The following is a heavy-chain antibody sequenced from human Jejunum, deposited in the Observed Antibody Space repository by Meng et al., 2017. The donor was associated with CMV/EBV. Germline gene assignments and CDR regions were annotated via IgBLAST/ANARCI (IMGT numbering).Heavy chain of an antibody. CDR3: VKDRTGLVGTTNAFDV. CDR2: IDPIDRT. D-gene: IGHD1-26*01. CDR1: YNVRGDS. V-gene: IGHV3-66*01. J-gene: IGHJ3*01. Sequence: YNVRGDSLRCVRQGPKKGLEWTSVIDPIDRTDHSDAVKGRLTVSRDKCKNTLYLQLKEDTAIYYCVKDRTGLVGTTNAFDVWGQGAMVTVSS.